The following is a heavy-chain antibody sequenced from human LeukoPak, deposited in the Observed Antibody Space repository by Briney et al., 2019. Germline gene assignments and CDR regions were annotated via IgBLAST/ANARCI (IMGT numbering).Heavy chain of an antibody. V-gene: IGHV4-34*01. Sequence: SETLPLTCTVSGGSISSYYWSWIRQPPGKGLEWIGEINHSGSTNYNPSLKSRVTISVDTSKNQFSLKLSSVTAAGTAVYYCARPKVLLWPRGAFDIWGQGTMVTVSS. CDR3: ARPKVLLWPRGAFDI. J-gene: IGHJ3*02. D-gene: IGHD3-10*01. CDR2: INHSGST. CDR1: GGSISSYY.